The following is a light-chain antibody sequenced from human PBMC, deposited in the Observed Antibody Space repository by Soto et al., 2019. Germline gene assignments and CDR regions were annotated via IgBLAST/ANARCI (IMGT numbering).Light chain of an antibody. V-gene: IGKV1-39*01. J-gene: IGKJ2*01. CDR1: QSISDN. Sequence: EMTQSPSSLSASVGDRVTITCRASQSISDNVNWYQFQPGKAPKLLIYAASNLQTGVHSRFTGSGSGTDFVLTISGLQLEDSATYYCQQSYGHPYTFGLGTKLEIK. CDR2: AAS. CDR3: QQSYGHPYT.